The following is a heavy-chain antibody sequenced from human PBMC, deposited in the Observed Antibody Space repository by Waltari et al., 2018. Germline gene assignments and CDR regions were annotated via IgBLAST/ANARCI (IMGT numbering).Heavy chain of an antibody. Sequence: QVHLQESGPGVVRPSETLSLTCTVSGESISGYYWSWIRQSAEKGLEWIGRLYSSGTTTDNPSLKSRVTMSVDTSKNQFSRNVTSVTAADTAVYYCARAGREFSFDHWGQGILVTVSS. CDR3: ARAGREFSFDH. CDR1: GESISGYY. CDR2: LYSSGTT. J-gene: IGHJ4*02. V-gene: IGHV4-4*07.